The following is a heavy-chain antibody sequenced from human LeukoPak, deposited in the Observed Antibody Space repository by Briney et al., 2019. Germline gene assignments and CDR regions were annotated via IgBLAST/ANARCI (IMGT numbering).Heavy chain of an antibody. Sequence: PSETLSLTCTVSGGSISSYYWSWIRQPPGKGLEWIGYIYYSGSTNYNPSLKSRVTISVDTSKNQFSLKLSSVTAADTAVYYCARSHIYYYDSSGYYFDYWGQGTLVTVSS. CDR3: ARSHIYYYDSSGYYFDY. V-gene: IGHV4-59*01. CDR1: GGSISSYY. J-gene: IGHJ4*02. D-gene: IGHD3-22*01. CDR2: IYYSGST.